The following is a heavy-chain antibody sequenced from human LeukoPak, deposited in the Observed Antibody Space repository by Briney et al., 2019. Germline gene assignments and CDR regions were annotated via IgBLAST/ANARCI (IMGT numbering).Heavy chain of an antibody. Sequence: SETLSLTCTVSGGSISSGGYYWSWIRQHPGKGLEWIGYIYYSGSTYYNPSLKSRVTISVDTSKNQFSLKLSSVTAADTAVYYCARFQYYYDSSGPLNWFDPWGQGTLVTVSS. CDR2: IYYSGST. D-gene: IGHD3-22*01. CDR1: GGSISSGGYY. V-gene: IGHV4-31*03. J-gene: IGHJ5*02. CDR3: ARFQYYYDSSGPLNWFDP.